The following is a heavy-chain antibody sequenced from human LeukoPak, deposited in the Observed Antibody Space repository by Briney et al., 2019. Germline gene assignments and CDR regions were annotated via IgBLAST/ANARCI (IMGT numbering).Heavy chain of an antibody. CDR3: ARIAAAGGTPLWCFDL. V-gene: IGHV4-59*01. Sequence: SETLSLTCTVSGGSINNYYWSWIRQPPGKGLEWIGYIHYSGSTNHNPSLKSRVTKSLDTPKNQFSLKLSSVTAADTAVYYCARIAAAGGTPLWCFDLWGRGTLVTVSS. CDR1: GGSINNYY. CDR2: IHYSGST. D-gene: IGHD6-13*01. J-gene: IGHJ2*01.